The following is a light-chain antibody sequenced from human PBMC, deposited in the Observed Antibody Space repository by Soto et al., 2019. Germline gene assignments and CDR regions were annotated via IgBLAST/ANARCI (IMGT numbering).Light chain of an antibody. CDR1: KSVSSS. Sequence: IVMTHSPATLSVSPGERATLSCRASKSVSSSLAWYQQTPGQAPRRVIYAASTRATGFPARFSGSGSGTEVTLTFGSLQSEAFAVYYCQQYNNWPLTGGQGTRLEIK. J-gene: IGKJ5*01. CDR3: QQYNNWPLT. V-gene: IGKV3D-15*01. CDR2: AAS.